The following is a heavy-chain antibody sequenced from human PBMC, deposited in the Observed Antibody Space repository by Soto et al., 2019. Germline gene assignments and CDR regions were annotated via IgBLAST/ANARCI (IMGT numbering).Heavy chain of an antibody. CDR2: IIPISGAS. CDR3: ARDMTRTVVPFFDF. CDR1: GGTFSNYV. D-gene: IGHD1-7*01. J-gene: IGHJ4*02. V-gene: IGHV1-69*06. Sequence: QVQLVQSGAEVKKPGSSVKVSCKASGGTFSNYVVNWVRQAPGQGLEWMGRIIPISGASNYTQKFQGRVTFTAHKSTTTTNLELSSLRTDDTAVYYCARDMTRTVVPFFDFWGQVTLVTVSS.